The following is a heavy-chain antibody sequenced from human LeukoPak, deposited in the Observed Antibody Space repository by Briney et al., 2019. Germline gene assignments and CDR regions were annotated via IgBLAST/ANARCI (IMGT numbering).Heavy chain of an antibody. CDR3: ARVYCDRGYSSSWHPFRCYYMDV. CDR1: GYTFTTYA. V-gene: IGHV1-69*13. Sequence: ASVKVSCKASGYTFTTYAINWVRQAPGQGLEWMGGIIPIFGTANYAQKFQGRVTITADESTSTAYMELSSLRSEDTAVYYCARVYCDRGYSSSWHPFRCYYMDVWGKGTTVTVSS. CDR2: IIPIFGTA. J-gene: IGHJ6*03. D-gene: IGHD6-13*01.